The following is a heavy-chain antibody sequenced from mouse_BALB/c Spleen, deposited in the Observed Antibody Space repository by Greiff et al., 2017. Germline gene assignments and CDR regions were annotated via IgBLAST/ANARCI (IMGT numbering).Heavy chain of an antibody. D-gene: IGHD2-14*01. CDR2: INPSTGYT. V-gene: IGHV1-7*01. Sequence: QVHVKQSGAELAKPGASVKMSCKASGYTFTSYWMHWVKQRPGQGLEWIGYINPSTGYTEYNQKFKDKATLTADKSSSTAYMQLSSLTSEDSAVYYCARQVRRAWFAYWGQGTLVTVSA. J-gene: IGHJ3*01. CDR1: GYTFTSYW. CDR3: ARQVRRAWFAY.